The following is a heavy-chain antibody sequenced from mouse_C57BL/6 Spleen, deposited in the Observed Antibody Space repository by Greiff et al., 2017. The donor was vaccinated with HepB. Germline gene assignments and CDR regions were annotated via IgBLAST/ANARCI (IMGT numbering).Heavy chain of an antibody. Sequence: VQLQQPGTELVKPGASVKLSCKASGYTFTSYWMHWVKQRPGQGLEWIGNINPSNGGTNYNEKFKSKATLTVDKSSSTAYMQLSSLTSEDSAVYYCARRAFYGSSYFYAMDYWGQGTSVTVSS. V-gene: IGHV1-53*01. CDR2: INPSNGGT. D-gene: IGHD1-1*01. J-gene: IGHJ4*01. CDR3: ARRAFYGSSYFYAMDY. CDR1: GYTFTSYW.